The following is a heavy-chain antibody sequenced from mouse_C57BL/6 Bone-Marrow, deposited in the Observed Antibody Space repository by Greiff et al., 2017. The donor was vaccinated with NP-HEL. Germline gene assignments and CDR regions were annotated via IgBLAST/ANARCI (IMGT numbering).Heavy chain of an antibody. CDR1: GYAFSSYW. CDR2: IYPGDGDT. D-gene: IGHD2-5*01. V-gene: IGHV1-80*01. CDR3: ARESSSGLSNSY. J-gene: IGHJ2*01. Sequence: QVQLQQSGAELVKPGASVKISCKASGYAFSSYWMNWVKQRPGKGLEWIGQIYPGDGDTNYNGKFKGKATLTADKSSSTAYMQLSSLTSEDSAVYFCARESSSGLSNSYWGQGTTLTVSS.